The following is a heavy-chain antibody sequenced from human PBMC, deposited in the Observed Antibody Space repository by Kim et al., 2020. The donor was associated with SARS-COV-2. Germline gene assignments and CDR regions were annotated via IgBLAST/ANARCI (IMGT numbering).Heavy chain of an antibody. Sequence: ASVKVSCKASGYTFSSYDINWVRQATGQGLEWMGWMSPNSGNTGYAQKFQGRVAMTRDTSINTAYMELSSLRSDDTAVYYCARGVVEGVDYWGQGTLVT. CDR1: GYTFSSYD. D-gene: IGHD2-2*01. J-gene: IGHJ4*02. CDR2: MSPNSGNT. CDR3: ARGVVEGVDY. V-gene: IGHV1-8*01.